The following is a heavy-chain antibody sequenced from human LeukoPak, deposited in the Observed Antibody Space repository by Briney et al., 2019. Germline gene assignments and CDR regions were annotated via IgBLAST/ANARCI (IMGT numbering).Heavy chain of an antibody. CDR1: GGSISSYY. V-gene: IGHV4-59*01. CDR3: ARTYGSGSYYFDY. J-gene: IGHJ4*02. D-gene: IGHD3-10*01. Sequence: SETLSLTCTVSGGSISSYYWSWIRQPPGKGLEWIGYIYYSGSTNYNPSLKSRVTISVDTSKNQFSLKLSSVTAADTAVYYCARTYGSGSYYFDYWGQGTLVTVSS. CDR2: IYYSGST.